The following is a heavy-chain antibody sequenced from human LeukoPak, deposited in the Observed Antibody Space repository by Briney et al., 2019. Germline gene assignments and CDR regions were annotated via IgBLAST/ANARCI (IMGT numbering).Heavy chain of an antibody. J-gene: IGHJ4*02. Sequence: ASVKVSCKASGFTFTSSAMQWVRQTPGQGLEWMGWINPNSGGTNYAQKFQGRVTMTRDTSISTAYMELSRLRSDDTAVYYCARVYCSSTSCYPYYFDYWGQGTLVTVSS. CDR3: ARVYCSSTSCYPYYFDY. CDR2: INPNSGGT. D-gene: IGHD2-2*01. V-gene: IGHV1-2*02. CDR1: GFTFTSSA.